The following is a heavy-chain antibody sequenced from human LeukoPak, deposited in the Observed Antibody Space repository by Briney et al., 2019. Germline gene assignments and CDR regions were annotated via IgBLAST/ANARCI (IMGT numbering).Heavy chain of an antibody. J-gene: IGHJ4*02. CDR2: ISYDGSNK. V-gene: IGHV3-30*18. Sequence: GGSLRLSCAASGFTFSSYGMHWVRQAPGKGLEWVAVISYDGSNKYYADSVKGRFTISRDNSKNTLYLQMNSLRAEDMAVYYCAKGGIAAGGVWDYWGQGTLVTVSS. D-gene: IGHD6-13*01. CDR1: GFTFSSYG. CDR3: AKGGIAAGGVWDY.